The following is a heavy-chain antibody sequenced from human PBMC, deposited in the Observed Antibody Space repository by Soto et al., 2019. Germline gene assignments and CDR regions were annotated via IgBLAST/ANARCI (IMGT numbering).Heavy chain of an antibody. CDR1: GYTFTSYY. D-gene: IGHD1-26*01. CDR2: INPSGGST. V-gene: IGHV1-46*01. CDR3: ARVRSGGSYGSWFDP. J-gene: IGHJ5*02. Sequence: VASVKVSCKASGYTFTSYYMHWVRQAPGQGLERMGIINPSGGSTSYAQKFQGRVTMTRDTSTSTVYMELSSLRSEDTAVYYCARVRSGGSYGSWFDPWGQGTLVTVSS.